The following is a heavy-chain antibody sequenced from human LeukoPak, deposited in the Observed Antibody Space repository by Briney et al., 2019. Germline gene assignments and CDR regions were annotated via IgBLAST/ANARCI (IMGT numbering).Heavy chain of an antibody. D-gene: IGHD7-27*01. CDR1: GGTFISYA. Sequence: SVKVSCKASGGTFISYAISWVRQAPGQGLEWMGGIIPIFGTANYAQKFQGRVTITAGESTSTAYMELSSLRSEDTAVYYCARDPGPRGQGNYWGQGTLVTVSS. CDR2: IIPIFGTA. CDR3: ARDPGPRGQGNY. V-gene: IGHV1-69*13. J-gene: IGHJ4*02.